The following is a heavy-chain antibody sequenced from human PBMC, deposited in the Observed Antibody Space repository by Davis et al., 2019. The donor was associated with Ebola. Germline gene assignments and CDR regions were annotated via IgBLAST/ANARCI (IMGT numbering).Heavy chain of an antibody. CDR3: ARDGGWVAAAGPFDY. V-gene: IGHV4-39*07. D-gene: IGHD6-13*01. Sequence: SETLSLTCTVSGGSISSSSYYWGWIRQPPGKGLEWIGEIYHGGSTNYNPSLKSRVTISVAQSKNQFSLKLSSVTAADTAVYYCARDGGWVAAAGPFDYWGQGTLVTVSS. J-gene: IGHJ4*02. CDR2: IYHGGST. CDR1: GGSISSSSYY.